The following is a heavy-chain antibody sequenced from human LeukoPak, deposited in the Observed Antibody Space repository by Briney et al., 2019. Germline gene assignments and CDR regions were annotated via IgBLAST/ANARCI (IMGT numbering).Heavy chain of an antibody. Sequence: ASVKVSCKASGYTFNSYDINWVRQAPGQGLEWMGWINPNSGGTNYAQKFQGRVTMTRDTSISTAYMELSRLRSDDTAVYYCARAGRYCSSTSCYLGNVGYYYYMDVWGKGTTVTVSS. CDR1: GYTFNSYD. CDR3: ARAGRYCSSTSCYLGNVGYYYYMDV. D-gene: IGHD2-2*01. V-gene: IGHV1-2*02. J-gene: IGHJ6*03. CDR2: INPNSGGT.